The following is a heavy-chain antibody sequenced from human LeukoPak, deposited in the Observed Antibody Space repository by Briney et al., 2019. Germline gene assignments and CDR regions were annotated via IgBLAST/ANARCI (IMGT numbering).Heavy chain of an antibody. D-gene: IGHD3-10*01. CDR1: GGSSSGYY. CDR2: INHSGST. V-gene: IGHV4-34*01. Sequence: PSETLSLTCAVYGGSSSGYYWSWIRQPPGKGLEWIGEINHSGSTNYNPSLKSRVTISVDTSKNQFSLKLSSVTAADTAVYYCARVFGYYFDYWGQGTLVTVSS. CDR3: ARVFGYYFDY. J-gene: IGHJ4*02.